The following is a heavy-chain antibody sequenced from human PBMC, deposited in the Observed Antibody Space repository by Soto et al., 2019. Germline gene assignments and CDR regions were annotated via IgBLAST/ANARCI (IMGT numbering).Heavy chain of an antibody. CDR1: GFTFSIFA. V-gene: IGHV3-23*01. CDR3: AKDRGTGDYGVNAVDI. D-gene: IGHD7-27*01. CDR2: ISGRGGNT. J-gene: IGHJ3*02. Sequence: EVQLLESGGGLVQPGGSLRLSCAASGFTFSIFAMSWVRQAPGKGLEWVSTISGRGGNTYYADSVKGRFTISRDNSKNTLNLQMYGLRGEDTAVYYCAKDRGTGDYGVNAVDIWGQGTMVTVSS.